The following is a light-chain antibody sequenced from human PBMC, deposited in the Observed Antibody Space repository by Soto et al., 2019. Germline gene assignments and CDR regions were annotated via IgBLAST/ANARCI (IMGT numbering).Light chain of an antibody. CDR2: EVF. V-gene: IGLV2-23*02. CDR3: CSYAGPGSYV. CDR1: SSDIGTYNL. J-gene: IGLJ1*01. Sequence: QSALTQPASVSGSPGQSITISCTGTSSDIGTYNLVSWFQQYPGKAPKLVIFEVFKRPSGVSHRVSGSKSGITASLTITGLQAEDEADYYCCSYAGPGSYVFGTGTQLTDL.